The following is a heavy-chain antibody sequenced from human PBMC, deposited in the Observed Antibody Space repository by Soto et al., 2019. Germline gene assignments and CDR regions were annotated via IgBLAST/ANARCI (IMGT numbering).Heavy chain of an antibody. J-gene: IGHJ5*02. Sequence: PSETLSLTCAVYGGSFSGYYWSWIRQPPGKGLEWIGEINHSGSTNYNPSLKSRVTISVDTSKNQFSLKLSSVTAADTAVYYCARGIIAVAGNWFDPWGQGTTVTVSS. D-gene: IGHD6-19*01. V-gene: IGHV4-34*01. CDR3: ARGIIAVAGNWFDP. CDR1: GGSFSGYY. CDR2: INHSGST.